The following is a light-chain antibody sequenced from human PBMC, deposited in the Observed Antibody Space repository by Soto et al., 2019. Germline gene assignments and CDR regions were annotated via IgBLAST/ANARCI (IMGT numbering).Light chain of an antibody. V-gene: IGKV3-20*01. J-gene: IGKJ2*01. CDR2: ATA. CDR3: QHFCNSEYT. Sequence: EIVLTQSPGTLSLSPWERVTLSCRASQSVSASYLGWYQQKSGQAPRILIYATASRATGIPDRFSGSGSGTEFSLAISGLEPEDFAVYYCQHFCNSEYTFGQGTKLEIK. CDR1: QSVSASY.